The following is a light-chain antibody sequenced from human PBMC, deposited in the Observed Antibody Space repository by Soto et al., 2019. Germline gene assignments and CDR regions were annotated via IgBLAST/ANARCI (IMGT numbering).Light chain of an antibody. J-gene: IGKJ1*01. CDR2: DTY. V-gene: IGKV3-15*01. CDR1: QSVRSR. CDR3: QQYSNWPPWT. Sequence: EIVMTQSPATLSVSPGERAALSCRASQSVRSRLAWYQQKPGQAPRLLIYDTYIRATGTPARFSGSGSETEFTLPITSLQPEDFAVYYCQQYSNWPPWTFGQGTKVEI.